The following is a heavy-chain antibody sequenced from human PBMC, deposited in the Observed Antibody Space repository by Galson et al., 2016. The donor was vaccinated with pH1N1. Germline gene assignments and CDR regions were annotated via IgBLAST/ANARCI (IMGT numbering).Heavy chain of an antibody. Sequence: LVKVSCKASRGTFSNYVINWVRQAPGQGLEWMGVIIPLFGTAYYARNFQSKFTITADKSTSTAYMEMNSRTSEDTALYSCARDGGRAGAFDIWGPGTMVTVSS. CDR2: IIPLFGTA. J-gene: IGHJ3*02. V-gene: IGHV1-69*06. CDR3: ARDGGRAGAFDI. D-gene: IGHD6-25*01. CDR1: RGTFSNYV.